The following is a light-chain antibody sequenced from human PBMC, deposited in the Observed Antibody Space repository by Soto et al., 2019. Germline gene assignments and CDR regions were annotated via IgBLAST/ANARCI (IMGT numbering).Light chain of an antibody. CDR1: QSVSSSY. CDR3: QQYDSSPLT. Sequence: EIVLTQSPGTLSLSPGERATLSCRASQSVSSSYLAWYQPKPGQAPRLLIYGASSRATGIPDRFSCSGSGTDFTLTISRREPEDFAVYYCQQYDSSPLTFGGWTKVEIK. V-gene: IGKV3-20*01. CDR2: GAS. J-gene: IGKJ4*01.